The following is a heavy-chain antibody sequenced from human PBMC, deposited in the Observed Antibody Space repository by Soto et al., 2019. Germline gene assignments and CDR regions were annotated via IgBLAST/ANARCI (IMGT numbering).Heavy chain of an antibody. V-gene: IGHV2-5*01. CDR1: GFSLSTSGVG. Sequence: KESGPTLVKPTQTLTLTCTFSGFSLSTSGVGVGWIRQPPGKALEWLALIYWNDDKRYSPSLKSRLTIPKDTSKNQVVLTMTNMDPVDTATYYCAHSPSLYYYGSGPFDYWGQGTLVTVSS. CDR2: IYWNDDK. CDR3: AHSPSLYYYGSGPFDY. J-gene: IGHJ4*02. D-gene: IGHD3-10*01.